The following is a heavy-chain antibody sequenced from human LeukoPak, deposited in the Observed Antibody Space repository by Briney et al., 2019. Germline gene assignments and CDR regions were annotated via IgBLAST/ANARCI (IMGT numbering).Heavy chain of an antibody. J-gene: IGHJ4*02. CDR3: ACGTLTGTYYFDY. V-gene: IGHV3-23*01. Sequence: GGSLRLSCAASGFTFSSYAMSWVRQAPGGGLEWVSTISSSEDYQYYADSVKGRFTISRDNSRNTLYLQMNSLRGGDTAVYYCACGTLTGTYYFDYWGQGTLVTVSS. CDR1: GFTFSSYA. CDR2: ISSSEDYQ. D-gene: IGHD3-9*01.